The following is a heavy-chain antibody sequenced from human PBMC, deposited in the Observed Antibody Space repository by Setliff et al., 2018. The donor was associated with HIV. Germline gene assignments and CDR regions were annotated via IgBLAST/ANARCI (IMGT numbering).Heavy chain of an antibody. CDR2: IYYSGNT. Sequence: SCTVSGGSLSSSSYSWGWIRQPPGKGLEWITIIYYSGNTYYNPSLKSRITLSVDTSKNQFSLRLTSVTASDTAVYYCARIQWLVPGGRFDPWGQGTLVTVSS. V-gene: IGHV4-39*01. D-gene: IGHD6-19*01. CDR3: ARIQWLVPGGRFDP. CDR1: GGSLSSSSYS. J-gene: IGHJ5*02.